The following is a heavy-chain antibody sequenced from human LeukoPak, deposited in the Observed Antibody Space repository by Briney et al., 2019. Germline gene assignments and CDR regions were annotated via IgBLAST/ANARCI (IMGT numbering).Heavy chain of an antibody. Sequence: PGGSLRLSCAASGFTVSSNYMSWVRQAPGKGLEWVSVIYSGGSTYYADSVKGRFTISRDNSKNTLYLQMNSLRAEDTAVYYCARESGSFLFDYWGQGTLVTVSS. V-gene: IGHV3-53*01. CDR2: IYSGGST. CDR1: GFTVSSNY. J-gene: IGHJ4*02. D-gene: IGHD1-26*01. CDR3: ARESGSFLFDY.